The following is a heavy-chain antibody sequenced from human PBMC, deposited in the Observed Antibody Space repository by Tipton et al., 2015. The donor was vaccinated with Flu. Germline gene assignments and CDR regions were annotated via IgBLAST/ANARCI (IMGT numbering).Heavy chain of an antibody. D-gene: IGHD3-10*01. CDR3: ARGTSRFGELLGD. CDR2: IYTSGST. CDR1: GGSISSYY. Sequence: TLSLTCTVSGGSISSYYWSWIRQPAGKGLEWIGRIYTSGSTNYNPSLKSRVTLSLDTSKNQFSLKLSSVTAADTAMYYCARGTSRFGELLGDWGQGTLVTVSS. V-gene: IGHV4-4*07. J-gene: IGHJ4*02.